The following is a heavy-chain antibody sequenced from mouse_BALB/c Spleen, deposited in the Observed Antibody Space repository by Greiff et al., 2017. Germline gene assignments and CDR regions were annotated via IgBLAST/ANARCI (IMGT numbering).Heavy chain of an antibody. CDR3: TRDGSSYGAMDY. CDR1: GFTFSSYT. Sequence: EVQRVESGGGLVKPGGSLKLSCAASGFTFSSYTMSWVRQTPEKRLEWVATISSGGSYTYYPDSVKGRFTISRDNAKNTLYLQMSSLKSEDTAMYYCTRDGSSYGAMDYWGQGTSVTVSS. D-gene: IGHD1-1*01. CDR2: ISSGGSYT. J-gene: IGHJ4*01. V-gene: IGHV5-6-4*01.